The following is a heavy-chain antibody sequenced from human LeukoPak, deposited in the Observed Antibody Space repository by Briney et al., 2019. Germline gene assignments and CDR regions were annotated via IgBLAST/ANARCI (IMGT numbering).Heavy chain of an antibody. CDR3: ARDRHLTYSSYGMDV. D-gene: IGHD2-21*01. J-gene: IGHJ6*02. V-gene: IGHV4-39*07. CDR1: GGSISSSGSY. Sequence: SETLSLTCTVSGGSISSSGSYWGWIRQPPGKGLEWIGTIYYSGSTYYNPSLKSRVTISVDTSKNQFSLRLSSVTAADTAVYYCARDRHLTYSSYGMDVWGQGTTVTVSS. CDR2: IYYSGST.